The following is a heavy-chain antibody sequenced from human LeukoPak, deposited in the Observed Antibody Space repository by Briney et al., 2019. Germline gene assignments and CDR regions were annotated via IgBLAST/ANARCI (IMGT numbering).Heavy chain of an antibody. CDR3: ARRVVGATTWAFDI. D-gene: IGHD1-26*01. J-gene: IGHJ3*02. Sequence: TSETLSLTCTVSGGSISGSSYFWGCIRQPPGKGLGWIGSIYYSGSTYYNPSLKSRVTISVDTSKNQFSLKLSSVTAADTAVYYCARRVVGATTWAFDIWGQGTMVTVSS. V-gene: IGHV4-39*01. CDR2: IYYSGST. CDR1: GGSISGSSYF.